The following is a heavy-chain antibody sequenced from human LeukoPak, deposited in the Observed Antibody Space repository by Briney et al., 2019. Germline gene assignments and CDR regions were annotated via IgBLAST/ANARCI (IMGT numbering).Heavy chain of an antibody. CDR2: IYYSGST. V-gene: IGHV4-31*03. Sequence: SETLSLTCTVSGGSISSGAYYWSWIRQHPGKGLEWIGYIYYSGSTYYNPSLKSRVTISIDTSENQFSLKLSSVTAADTAVYYCARHDSSGQFDYWGQGTLVTVSS. J-gene: IGHJ4*02. CDR1: GGSISSGAYY. CDR3: ARHDSSGQFDY. D-gene: IGHD3-22*01.